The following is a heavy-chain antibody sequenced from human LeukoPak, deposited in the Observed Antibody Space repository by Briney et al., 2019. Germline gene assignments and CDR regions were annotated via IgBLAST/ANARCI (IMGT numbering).Heavy chain of an antibody. J-gene: IGHJ6*04. D-gene: IGHD3-10*02. CDR3: AELGITMIGGV. CDR1: GFTFSSYE. CDR2: ISSSGSTI. Sequence: GGSLRLSCAASGFTFSSYEMNWVRQAPGRGLEWVSYISSSGSTIYYADSVKGRFTIPRDNAKNSLYLQMNSLRAEDTAVYYCAELGITMIGGVWGKGTTVTISS. V-gene: IGHV3-48*03.